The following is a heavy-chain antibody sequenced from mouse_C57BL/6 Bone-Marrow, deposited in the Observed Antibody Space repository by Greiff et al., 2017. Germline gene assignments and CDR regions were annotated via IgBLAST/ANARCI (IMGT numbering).Heavy chain of an antibody. CDR1: GFSLTSYA. D-gene: IGHD2-3*01. CDR2: IWTGGGT. CDR3: DRSAGWLQRDYAMDY. J-gene: IGHJ4*01. V-gene: IGHV2-9-1*01. Sequence: QVQLKESGPGLVAPSQSLSITCTVSGFSLTSYAVSWVRQPPGKGLEWLGVIWTGGGTNYNSAFISRLSISKDNSKSQVFFKMNSLQTDDTARSYFDRSAGWLQRDYAMDYWGQGTSVTVSS.